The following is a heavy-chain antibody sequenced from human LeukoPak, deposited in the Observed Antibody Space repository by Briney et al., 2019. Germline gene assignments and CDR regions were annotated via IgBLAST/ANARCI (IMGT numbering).Heavy chain of an antibody. CDR1: GFTFPAYW. D-gene: IGHD3-10*01. J-gene: IGHJ4*02. Sequence: GGSLRLSCAASGFTFPAYWMRWVRQAPGKGLEWVANIKQDGSATYYVDSVKGRFTISRENAKNSLYLQMDSLRAEDTAVYYCARDLGADRFDNWGQGTLVTVSS. CDR2: IKQDGSAT. V-gene: IGHV3-7*01. CDR3: ARDLGADRFDN.